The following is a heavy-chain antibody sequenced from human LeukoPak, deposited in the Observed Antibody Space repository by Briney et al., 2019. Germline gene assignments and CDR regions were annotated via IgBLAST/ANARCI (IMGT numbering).Heavy chain of an antibody. J-gene: IGHJ4*02. CDR2: IYYSEST. CDR3: ARIPTVTFFDY. CDR1: GGSISSSRYY. V-gene: IGHV4-39*07. Sequence: SETLSLTCTVSGGSISSSRYYWGWIRQPPGKGLEWIGSIYYSESTYQNPSLKSRVTISVDTSKNQFSLKLSSVTAADTAVYYCARIPTVTFFDYWGQGTLVTVSS. D-gene: IGHD4-17*01.